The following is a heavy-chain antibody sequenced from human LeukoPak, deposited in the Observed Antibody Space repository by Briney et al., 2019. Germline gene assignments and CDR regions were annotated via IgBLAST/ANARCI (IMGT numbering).Heavy chain of an antibody. CDR2: INHGGST. CDR3: ARVFTQYYGMDV. CDR1: GGSFSGYY. D-gene: IGHD2-15*01. J-gene: IGHJ6*02. V-gene: IGHV4-34*01. Sequence: PSETLSLTCAVYGGSFSGYYWSWIRQPPGKGLEWIGKINHGGSTNYNPSLKSRVTISVDTSKNQFSLKLSSVTAADTAVYYCARVFTQYYGMDVWGQGTTVTVSS.